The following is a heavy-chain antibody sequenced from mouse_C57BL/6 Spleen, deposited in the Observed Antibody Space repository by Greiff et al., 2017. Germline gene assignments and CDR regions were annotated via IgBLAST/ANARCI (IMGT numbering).Heavy chain of an antibody. J-gene: IGHJ3*01. Sequence: QVQLQQPGSELVKPGASVKLSCKASGYTFTSSWMHWVKQRPGQGLEWIGMIHPNSGSTNYNEKFKSKATLTVAKSSSTAYMQLCTLTSEDSAVYYCARSGAGWFAYWGQGTLVTVSA. CDR2: IHPNSGST. CDR3: ARSGAGWFAY. CDR1: GYTFTSSW. V-gene: IGHV1-64*01. D-gene: IGHD3-3*01.